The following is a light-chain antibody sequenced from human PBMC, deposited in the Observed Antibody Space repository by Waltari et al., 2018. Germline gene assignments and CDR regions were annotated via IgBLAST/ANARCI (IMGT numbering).Light chain of an antibody. V-gene: IGKV3-15*01. J-gene: IGKJ1*01. Sequence: EIVMTQSPATLSESPGERATLSCRASQSVSSNLAWYQQKPGQSPRLLNYGASTRATGIAARFSGSGSGTEFTLTISSLQSEDFALYYCQQYNDWPRTFGQGTKVEI. CDR1: QSVSSN. CDR2: GAS. CDR3: QQYNDWPRT.